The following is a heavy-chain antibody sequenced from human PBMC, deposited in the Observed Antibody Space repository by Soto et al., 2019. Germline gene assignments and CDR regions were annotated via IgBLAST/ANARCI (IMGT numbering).Heavy chain of an antibody. CDR3: AKGQVTVVTPGYFQH. CDR2: VSGSTSSSI. D-gene: IGHD2-21*02. Sequence: PGGSLRLSCAASGFTFSNYAMSWVRQAPGKGLEWVSSVSGSTSSSIYCADSVKGRFTISRDNSKNTVFLQMSSLRAEDTALYYCAKGQVTVVTPGYFQHWGQGT. J-gene: IGHJ1*01. V-gene: IGHV3-23*01. CDR1: GFTFSNYA.